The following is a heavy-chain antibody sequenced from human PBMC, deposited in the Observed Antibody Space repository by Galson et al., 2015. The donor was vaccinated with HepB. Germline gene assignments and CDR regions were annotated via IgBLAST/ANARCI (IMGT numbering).Heavy chain of an antibody. Sequence: SLRLSCAASGFTFSNAWMSWVRQAPGKGLEWVGRIKSKTDGGTTDYAAPVKGRFTISRDDSKNTLYLQMNSLKTEDTAVYYCTTVPVYSSGWYSFPYYFDYWGQGTLVTVSS. CDR2: IKSKTDGGTT. J-gene: IGHJ4*02. V-gene: IGHV3-15*01. D-gene: IGHD6-19*01. CDR1: GFTFSNAW. CDR3: TTVPVYSSGWYSFPYYFDY.